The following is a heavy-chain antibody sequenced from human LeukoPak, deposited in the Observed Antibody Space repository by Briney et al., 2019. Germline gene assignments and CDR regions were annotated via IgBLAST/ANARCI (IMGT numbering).Heavy chain of an antibody. CDR2: INHSGST. J-gene: IGHJ4*02. D-gene: IGHD1-7*01. Sequence: SETLSLTCAVYGGSLSGYYWSWIRQPPGKGLEWIGEINHSGSTNYNPSLKSRVTISVDTSKNQFSLKLGSVTAADTAVYYCARGPELYYFDYWGQGTLVTVSS. CDR1: GGSLSGYY. CDR3: ARGPELYYFDY. V-gene: IGHV4-34*01.